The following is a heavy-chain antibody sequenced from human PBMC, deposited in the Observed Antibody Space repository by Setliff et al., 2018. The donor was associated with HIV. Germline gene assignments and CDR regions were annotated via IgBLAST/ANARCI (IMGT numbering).Heavy chain of an antibody. D-gene: IGHD3-22*01. Sequence: SETLSLTCTVSGGSISSSSYYWSWIRQHPGKGLEWIGYIYYSGSTYYNPSLKSRVTISVDTSKNQFSLKLSSVTAADTAVYYCARSYDSSGYYYLDAFDIWGQGTMVTVSS. V-gene: IGHV4-31*03. CDR1: GGSISSSSYY. J-gene: IGHJ3*02. CDR2: IYYSGST. CDR3: ARSYDSSGYYYLDAFDI.